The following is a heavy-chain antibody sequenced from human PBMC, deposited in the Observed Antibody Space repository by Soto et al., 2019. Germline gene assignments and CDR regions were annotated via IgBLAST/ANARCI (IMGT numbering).Heavy chain of an antibody. V-gene: IGHV4-31*03. CDR1: GGSGNSGHYY. CDR3: AREPYSSSWCDY. D-gene: IGHD6-13*01. CDR2: IYYSGST. J-gene: IGHJ4*02. Sequence: SDTLSVTCTVSGGSGNSGHYYWNWIRQHPGKGLEWIGYIYYSGSTYYNPSLKSRVTISVDTSKNQFSLKLSSVTAADTAVYYCAREPYSSSWCDYWGQGTLVTVSS.